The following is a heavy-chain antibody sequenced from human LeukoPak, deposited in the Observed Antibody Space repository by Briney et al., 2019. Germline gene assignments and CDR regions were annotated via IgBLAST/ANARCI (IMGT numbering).Heavy chain of an antibody. J-gene: IGHJ4*02. CDR3: ARDPTSYSSSGEITH. Sequence: ASVKVSCKASGYTFTSYYMHWVRQAPGQGLEWMGIINPSGGSTSYAQKFQGRVTMTRDTSTSTVYMELSSLRSEDTAVYYCARDPTSYSSSGEITHWGQGTLVTVSS. V-gene: IGHV1-46*01. D-gene: IGHD6-6*01. CDR1: GYTFTSYY. CDR2: INPSGGST.